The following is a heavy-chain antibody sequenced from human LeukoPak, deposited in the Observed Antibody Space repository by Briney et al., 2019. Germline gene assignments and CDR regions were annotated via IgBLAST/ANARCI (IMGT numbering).Heavy chain of an antibody. CDR1: GFTFSGNW. CDR3: AKLLGTATTYDS. D-gene: IGHD5-24*01. Sequence: PGGSLRLSCEASGFTFSGNWMSWVRQAPGKGLEWVASINPDGSQKLYVDSVKGRFTISGDNTKGSLYLQMNSLGAEDTAMYYCAKLLGTATTYDSWGQGTRVTVSS. J-gene: IGHJ4*02. V-gene: IGHV3-7*01. CDR2: INPDGSQK.